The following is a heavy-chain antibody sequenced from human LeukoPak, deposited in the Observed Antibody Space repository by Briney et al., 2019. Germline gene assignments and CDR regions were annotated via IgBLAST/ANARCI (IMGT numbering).Heavy chain of an antibody. CDR1: GGSISSSSYY. V-gene: IGHV4-39*01. J-gene: IGHJ4*02. Sequence: PSETLSLTCTVSGGSISSSSYYWGWIRQPPGKGLEWIGSIYYSGSTYYNPSLKSRVTISVDTSKNLFSLKLSSVTAADTAVYYCARQRSLMKMYYFDYWGQGTLVTVSS. CDR2: IYYSGST. D-gene: IGHD2-8*01. CDR3: ARQRSLMKMYYFDY.